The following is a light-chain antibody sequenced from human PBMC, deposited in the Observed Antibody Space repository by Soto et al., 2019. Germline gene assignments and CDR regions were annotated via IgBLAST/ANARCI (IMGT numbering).Light chain of an antibody. CDR1: QSISSH. V-gene: IGKV1-39*01. J-gene: IGKJ2*03. CDR2: EAS. Sequence: DLQMTQSPSSLSASIGDRVTITCRASQSISSHLNWYQQKPGKIPELLIYEASSLQSGVPSRFSGSGSGTDFTLTISTLQSVDFATYYCQHSHSAPYSFGQGTKLEIK. CDR3: QHSHSAPYS.